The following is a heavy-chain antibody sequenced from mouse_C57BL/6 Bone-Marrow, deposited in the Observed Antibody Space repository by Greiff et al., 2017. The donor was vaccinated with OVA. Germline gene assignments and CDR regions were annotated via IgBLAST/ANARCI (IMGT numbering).Heavy chain of an antibody. CDR1: GFSFNTYA. Sequence: EVKLVESGGGLVQPKGSLKLSCAASGFSFNTYAMNWVRQAPGKGLEWVARIRSKSNNYATYYADSVKDRFTISRDDSESMLYLQMNNLKSEDTAMYYCVGHGYRSPFADWGQGTLVTVSA. CDR2: IRSKSNNYAT. V-gene: IGHV10-1*01. CDR3: VGHGYRSPFAD. D-gene: IGHD1-1*01. J-gene: IGHJ3*01.